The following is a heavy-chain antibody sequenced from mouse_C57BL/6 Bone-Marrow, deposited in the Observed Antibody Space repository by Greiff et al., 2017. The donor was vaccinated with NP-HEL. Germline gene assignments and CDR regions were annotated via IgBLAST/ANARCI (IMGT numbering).Heavy chain of an antibody. V-gene: IGHV1-66*01. D-gene: IGHD2-2*01. CDR3: ARPMVTNYFDY. CDR1: GYSFTSYY. J-gene: IGHJ2*01. CDR2: IYPGSGNT. Sequence: QVQLKESGPELVKPGASVKISCKASGYSFTSYYIHWVKQRPGQGLEWIGWIYPGSGNTKYNEKFKGKATLTADTSSSTAYMQLSSLTSEDSAVYYCARPMVTNYFDYWGQGTTLTVSS.